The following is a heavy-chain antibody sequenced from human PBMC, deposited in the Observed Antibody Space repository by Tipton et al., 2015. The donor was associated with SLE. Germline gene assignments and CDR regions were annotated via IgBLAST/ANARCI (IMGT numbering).Heavy chain of an antibody. V-gene: IGHV4-59*01. J-gene: IGHJ6*02. Sequence: LRLSCTVSGGSISSYYWSWIRQPPGKGLEWIGYIYYSGSTNYNPSLKSRVTISVDTSKNQFSLKLSSVTAADTAVYYCAREETSHFGYYYYGMDVWGQGTTVTVSS. CDR2: IYYSGST. D-gene: IGHD3-10*01. CDR1: GGSISSYY. CDR3: AREETSHFGYYYYGMDV.